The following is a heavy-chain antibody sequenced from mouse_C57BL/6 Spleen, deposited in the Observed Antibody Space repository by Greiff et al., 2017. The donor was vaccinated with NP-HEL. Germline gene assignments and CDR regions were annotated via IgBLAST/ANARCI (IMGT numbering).Heavy chain of an antibody. J-gene: IGHJ4*01. Sequence: EVKLEESGPGLVKPSQSLSLTCSVTGYSITSGYYWNWIRQFPGNKLEWMGYISYDGSNNYNPSLKNRISITRDTSKNQFFLKLNSVTTEDTATYYCARVYTVYYYAMDYWGQGTSVTVSS. CDR3: ARVYTVYYYAMDY. D-gene: IGHD2-1*01. CDR2: ISYDGSN. V-gene: IGHV3-6*01. CDR1: GYSITSGYY.